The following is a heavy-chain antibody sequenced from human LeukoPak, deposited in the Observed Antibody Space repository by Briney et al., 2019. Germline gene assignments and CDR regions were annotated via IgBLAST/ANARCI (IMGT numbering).Heavy chain of an antibody. J-gene: IGHJ6*03. D-gene: IGHD5-12*01. Sequence: PSETLSLTCAVYGGSFSGYYWSWIRQPPGKGLEWIGEINHSGSTNYNPSLKSRVTISVDTSKNQFSLKLSSVTAADTAVYYCAGYSGYDLGYYHYYMDVWGKGTTVTVSS. V-gene: IGHV4-34*01. CDR1: GGSFSGYY. CDR2: INHSGST. CDR3: AGYSGYDLGYYHYYMDV.